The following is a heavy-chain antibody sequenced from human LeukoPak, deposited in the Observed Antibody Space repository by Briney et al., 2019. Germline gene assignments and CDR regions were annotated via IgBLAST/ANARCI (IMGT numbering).Heavy chain of an antibody. J-gene: IGHJ4*02. CDR3: AKDLRYYFDY. CDR1: GFTFSGFW. Sequence: GGSLRLSCAASGFTFSGFWMSWVRQAPGKGLEWASAISGSGGSTYYADSVKGRFTISRDNSKNTLYLQMNSLRAEDTAVYYCAKDLRYYFDYWGQGTLVTVSS. CDR2: ISGSGGST. V-gene: IGHV3-23*01.